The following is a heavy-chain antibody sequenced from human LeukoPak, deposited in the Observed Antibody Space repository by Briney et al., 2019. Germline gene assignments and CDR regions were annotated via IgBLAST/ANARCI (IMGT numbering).Heavy chain of an antibody. D-gene: IGHD3-16*02. V-gene: IGHV3-21*01. CDR2: ISSSSSYI. J-gene: IGHJ4*02. Sequence: GGSLRLSCAASGFTFSSYSMHWVRQAPGKGLEWVSSISSSSSYIYYADSVKGRFTISRDNAKNSLYLQMNSLRAEDTAVYYCAREGIYDYVWGSYRYPIDYWGQGTLVTVSS. CDR3: AREGIYDYVWGSYRYPIDY. CDR1: GFTFSSYS.